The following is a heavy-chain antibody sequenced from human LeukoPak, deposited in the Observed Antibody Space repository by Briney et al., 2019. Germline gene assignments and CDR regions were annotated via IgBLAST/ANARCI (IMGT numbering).Heavy chain of an antibody. Sequence: ASVKVSCKASGYTFTGYYMHWVRQAPGQGLEWMGWINPNSGGTNYAQKFQGRVTMTRDTSISTAYMELSRLRSDDTAVYYCARDLPQDTAGYDYWGQGTLVTVSS. J-gene: IGHJ4*02. CDR3: ARDLPQDTAGYDY. CDR2: INPNSGGT. D-gene: IGHD5-18*01. CDR1: GYTFTGYY. V-gene: IGHV1-2*02.